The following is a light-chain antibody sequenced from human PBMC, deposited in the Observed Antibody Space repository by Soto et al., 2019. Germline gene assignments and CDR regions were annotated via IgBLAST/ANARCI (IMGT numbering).Light chain of an antibody. CDR1: QGVSTN. Sequence: EVVMTQTPATLSVSPGQRATLSCRASQGVSTNLAWYQQKPGQAPRLVIYDASSRATGFPARFSGSGSGTEFTLTISSLQSEDFALYFCHQYGNWPPTFVPGTKVD. V-gene: IGKV3-15*01. CDR3: HQYGNWPPT. CDR2: DAS. J-gene: IGKJ3*01.